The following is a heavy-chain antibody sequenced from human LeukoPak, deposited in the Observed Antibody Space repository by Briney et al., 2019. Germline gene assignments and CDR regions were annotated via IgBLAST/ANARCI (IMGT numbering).Heavy chain of an antibody. V-gene: IGHV4-59*01. CDR1: GGSISSYY. J-gene: IGHJ6*03. Sequence: SETLSLTCTVSGGSISSYYWSWIRQPPGKGLEWIGYIYYSGSTNYNPSLKSRVTISVDTSKNQFSLKLSSVTAADTAVYYCAGPSGRYYYYYMDVWGKGTTVTVSS. CDR2: IYYSGST. CDR3: AGPSGRYYYYYMDV.